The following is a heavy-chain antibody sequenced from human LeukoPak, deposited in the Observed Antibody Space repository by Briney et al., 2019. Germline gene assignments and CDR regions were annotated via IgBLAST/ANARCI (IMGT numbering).Heavy chain of an antibody. CDR2: ISSSSSYI. CDR1: GFTFSSYS. CDR3: ARDRGSRYTEFPDAFDI. V-gene: IGHV3-21*01. D-gene: IGHD6-13*01. J-gene: IGHJ3*02. Sequence: GGSLRLSCAASGFTFSSYSMNWVRQAPGKGLEWVSSISSSSSYIYYADSVKGRFTISRDNAKNSLYLQMNSLRAEDTAVYYCARDRGSRYTEFPDAFDIWGQGTMVTVSS.